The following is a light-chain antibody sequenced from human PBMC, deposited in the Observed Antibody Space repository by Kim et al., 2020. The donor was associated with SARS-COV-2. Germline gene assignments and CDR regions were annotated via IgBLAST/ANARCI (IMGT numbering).Light chain of an antibody. Sequence: VAPGKTAIITCTGNNVEDKKGCWYQQRPGQSPLLVIYEDSKRPSGIPERVSGSKNGNTATLTSGGTQAMDEADYYCQAWDSSTVVFGRGTQLTVL. CDR1: NVEDKK. CDR2: EDS. CDR3: QAWDSSTVV. J-gene: IGLJ2*01. V-gene: IGLV3-1*01.